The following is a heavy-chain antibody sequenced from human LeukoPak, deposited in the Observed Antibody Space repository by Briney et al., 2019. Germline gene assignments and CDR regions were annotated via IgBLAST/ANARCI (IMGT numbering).Heavy chain of an antibody. V-gene: IGHV1-3*01. CDR3: AKGIAVAGDHDVFDI. CDR1: GSTFTSYA. D-gene: IGHD6-19*01. CDR2: INAGNGNT. J-gene: IGHJ3*02. Sequence: ASVKVSCKASGSTFTSYAMHWVRQAPGQRLEWMGWINAGNGNTKYSQKFQGRVTITRDTSASTAYMELSSLRSDDTAVYYCAKGIAVAGDHDVFDIWGQGTMVTVSS.